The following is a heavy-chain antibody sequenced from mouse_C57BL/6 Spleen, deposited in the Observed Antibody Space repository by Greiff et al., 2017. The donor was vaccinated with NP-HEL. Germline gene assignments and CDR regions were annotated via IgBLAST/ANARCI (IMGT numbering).Heavy chain of an antibody. CDR2: IDPSDSYT. D-gene: IGHD1-1*01. CDR3: ARITTVVAKTWWYFDV. J-gene: IGHJ1*03. CDR1: GYTFTSYW. Sequence: VQLQQPGAELVRPGTSVKLSCKASGYTFTSYWMHWVKQRPGQGLEWIGVIDPSDSYTNYNQKFKGKATLTVDTSSSTAYMQLSSLTSEDSAVYYCARITTVVAKTWWYFDVWGTGTTVTVSS. V-gene: IGHV1-59*01.